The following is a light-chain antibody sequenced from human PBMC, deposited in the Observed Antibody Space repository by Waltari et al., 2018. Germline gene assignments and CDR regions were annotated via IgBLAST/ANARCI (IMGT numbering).Light chain of an antibody. Sequence: QSALTQPHSASGTPGQGVTIPCPGGASHIGYTVGDWYQKVPGKAPKLLIYRSDRRPAGVPDRFSGSKSGTSASLAISGLQSEDEADYYCAAWDDSLNGRWVFGGGTKVTVL. CDR2: RSD. CDR3: AAWDDSLNGRWV. CDR1: ASHIGYTV. V-gene: IGLV1-44*01. J-gene: IGLJ3*02.